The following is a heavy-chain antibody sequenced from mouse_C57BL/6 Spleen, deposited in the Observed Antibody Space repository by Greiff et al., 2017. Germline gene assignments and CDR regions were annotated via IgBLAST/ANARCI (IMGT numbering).Heavy chain of an antibody. CDR1: GYSITSGYD. D-gene: IGHD2-5*01. CDR2: ISYSGST. Sequence: EVQVVESGPGMVKPSQSLSLTCTVTGYSITSGYDWHWIRHFPGNKLEWMGYISYSGSTNYNPSLKSRISITHDTSKNHFFLKLNSVTTEDTATYYCARGSYYSNYEGFAYWGQGTLVTVSA. J-gene: IGHJ3*01. V-gene: IGHV3-1*01. CDR3: ARGSYYSNYEGFAY.